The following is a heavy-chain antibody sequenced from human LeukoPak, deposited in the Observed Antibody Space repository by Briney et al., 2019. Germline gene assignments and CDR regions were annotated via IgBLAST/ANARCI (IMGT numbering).Heavy chain of an antibody. D-gene: IGHD6-19*01. CDR2: INPSGGST. V-gene: IGHV1-46*01. Sequence: ASVKVSCKASGYTFTGFYMHWVRQAPGQGLEWMGIINPSGGSTSYAQKFQGRVTMTRDTSTSTVYMELSSLRSEDTAVYYCARESVAGYSFFDYWGQGTLVTVSS. J-gene: IGHJ4*02. CDR3: ARESVAGYSFFDY. CDR1: GYTFTGFY.